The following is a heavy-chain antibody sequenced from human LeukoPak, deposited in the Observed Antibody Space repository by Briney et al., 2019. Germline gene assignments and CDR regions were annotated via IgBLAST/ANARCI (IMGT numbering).Heavy chain of an antibody. Sequence: SETLSLTCTVSGGSISSSSYYWGWIRQPPGRGLEWIGSIYYSGSTYYNPSLKSRVTISVDTSKNQFSLRLSSVTAADTAVYYCARLTYTYYYDSSTYSFWGQGTLVTVSS. J-gene: IGHJ4*02. D-gene: IGHD3-22*01. V-gene: IGHV4-39*01. CDR1: GGSISSSSYY. CDR2: IYYSGST. CDR3: ARLTYTYYYDSSTYSF.